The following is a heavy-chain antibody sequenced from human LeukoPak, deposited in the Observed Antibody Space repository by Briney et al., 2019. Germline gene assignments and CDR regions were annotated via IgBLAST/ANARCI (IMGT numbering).Heavy chain of an antibody. CDR1: GGSISNYY. CDR2: IYYSGST. Sequence: PSETLSLTCTVSGGSISNYYWSWIRQPPGKGLEWIGYIYYSGSTNYNPSLKSRVTISVDTSKDQFSLKLSSVTAADTAVYYCARSPYGDYVEYFDYWGQGTLVTVSS. CDR3: ARSPYGDYVEYFDY. V-gene: IGHV4-59*01. J-gene: IGHJ4*02. D-gene: IGHD4-17*01.